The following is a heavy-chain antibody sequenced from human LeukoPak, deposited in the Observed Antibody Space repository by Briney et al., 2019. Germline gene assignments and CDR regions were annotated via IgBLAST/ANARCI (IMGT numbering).Heavy chain of an antibody. D-gene: IGHD4-17*01. V-gene: IGHV3-74*01. CDR2: INSDESIT. CDR3: AGGGTVTNFDY. J-gene: IGHJ4*02. CDR1: GFTFSSYW. Sequence: GGSLRLSCAASGFTFSSYWMHWVRQAPGEGLVWVSRINSDESITTYADSVQGRFTISRDNAKNTLYLQMNSLRAEDTAVYYCAGGGTVTNFDYWGQGTLVTVSS.